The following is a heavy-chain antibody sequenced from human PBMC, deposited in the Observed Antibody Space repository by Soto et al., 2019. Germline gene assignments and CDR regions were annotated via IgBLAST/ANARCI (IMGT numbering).Heavy chain of an antibody. Sequence: QVQLQESGPGLVKPSQTLSLTCTVSGGSISSGGYYWYWIRQHPWKGLEWIGYIYYSGTTYYNPSLKSRVTISVDTSKNQFSLKLSSVTAADTAVYYCAASCVACGGFNYYGMDVWGQGTTVTVSS. J-gene: IGHJ6*02. V-gene: IGHV4-31*03. D-gene: IGHD2-21*01. CDR2: IYYSGTT. CDR3: AASCVACGGFNYYGMDV. CDR1: GGSISSGGYY.